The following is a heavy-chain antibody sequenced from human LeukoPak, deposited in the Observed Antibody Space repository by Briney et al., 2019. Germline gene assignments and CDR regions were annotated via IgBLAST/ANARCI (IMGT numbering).Heavy chain of an antibody. Sequence: SVKVSCKASGGTFSSYAISWVRQAPGQGLEWMGGIIPIFGTANYAQKFQGRVTITTDESTSTAYMELSSLRSEDTAVYYCARGDIVVVPAAILMYYYYMDVWGKGTTVTVSS. D-gene: IGHD2-2*02. CDR2: IIPIFGTA. CDR3: ARGDIVVVPAAILMYYYYMDV. CDR1: GGTFSSYA. V-gene: IGHV1-69*05. J-gene: IGHJ6*03.